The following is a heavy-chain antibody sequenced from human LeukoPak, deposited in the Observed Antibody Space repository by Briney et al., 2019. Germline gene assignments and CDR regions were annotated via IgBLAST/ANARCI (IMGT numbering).Heavy chain of an antibody. CDR1: GGSLSSSSYY. CDR2: IYYSGST. CDR3: ARHPRLRYFDWSDY. J-gene: IGHJ4*02. V-gene: IGHV4-39*01. Sequence: SETLSLTCTVSGGSLSSSSYYWGWIRQPPGRGLEWLGSIYYSGSTYYNPSLKSRVTISVDTSKNQFSLKLSSVTAADTAVYYCARHPRLRYFDWSDYWGQGTLVTVSS. D-gene: IGHD3-9*01.